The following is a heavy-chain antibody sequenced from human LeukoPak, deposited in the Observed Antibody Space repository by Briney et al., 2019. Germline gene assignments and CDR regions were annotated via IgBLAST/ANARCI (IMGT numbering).Heavy chain of an antibody. Sequence: SETLSLTCAVSGYSISSGYYWGWIRPPPGKGLEWIGSIYHSGSTYYNPSLKSRVTISVDTSKNQFSLKLSSVTAADTAVYYCARQRLVPAAIDYWGQGTLVTVSS. CDR1: GYSISSGYY. V-gene: IGHV4-38-2*01. D-gene: IGHD2-2*01. CDR3: ARQRLVPAAIDY. J-gene: IGHJ4*02. CDR2: IYHSGST.